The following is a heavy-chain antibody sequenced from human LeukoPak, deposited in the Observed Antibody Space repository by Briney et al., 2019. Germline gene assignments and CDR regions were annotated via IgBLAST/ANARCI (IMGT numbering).Heavy chain of an antibody. CDR3: ARDRIGGADYYYGMDV. V-gene: IGHV3-21*01. CDR1: GFTFSSYS. D-gene: IGHD3-16*01. CDR2: ISSSSSYI. J-gene: IGHJ6*02. Sequence: GGSLRLSCAASGFTFSSYSMNWVRQAPGKGLEWVSSISSSSSYIYYADSVKGRFTISRDNAKNSLYLQMNSLRAEDTAVYYCARDRIGGADYYYGMDVWGQGTTVTVSS.